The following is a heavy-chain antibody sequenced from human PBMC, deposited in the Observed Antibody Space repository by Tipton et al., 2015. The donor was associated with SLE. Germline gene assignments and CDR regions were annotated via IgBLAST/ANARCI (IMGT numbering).Heavy chain of an antibody. J-gene: IGHJ5*02. D-gene: IGHD1-26*01. Sequence: TLSLTCAVYGGSFSGYYWSWIRQPPGKGLEWIGGINHSGSTNYNPSLKSRVTISVDTSKNQFSLKLSSVTAADTAVYYCARGLPATSWFDPWGQGTLVTVSS. CDR1: GGSFSGYY. V-gene: IGHV4-34*01. CDR3: ARGLPATSWFDP. CDR2: INHSGST.